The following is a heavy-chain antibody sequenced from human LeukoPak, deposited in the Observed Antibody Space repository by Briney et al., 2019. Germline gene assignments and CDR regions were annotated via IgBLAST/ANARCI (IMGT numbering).Heavy chain of an antibody. V-gene: IGHV4-39*01. CDR3: ARQRASHWSGYSPYYFDY. CDR1: GGSVSSSSYY. Sequence: SETLSLTCTVSGGSVSSSSYYWGWIRQPPGKGLEWIGSIYYSGSTYYNPSLKSRVTISVDTSKNQFSLKLSSVTAADTAVYYCARQRASHWSGYSPYYFDYWGQGTLVTVSS. J-gene: IGHJ4*02. CDR2: IYYSGST. D-gene: IGHD3-3*01.